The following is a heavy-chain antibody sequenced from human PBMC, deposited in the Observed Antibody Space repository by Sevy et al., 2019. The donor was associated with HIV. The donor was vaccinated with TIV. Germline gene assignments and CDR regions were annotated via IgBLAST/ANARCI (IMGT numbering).Heavy chain of an antibody. CDR2: IRSKAYGGTT. V-gene: IGHV3-49*03. CDR1: GFTFGDYA. CDR3: SGDVDYDYVWGSYRPFMSASNWFDP. J-gene: IGHJ5*02. D-gene: IGHD3-16*01. Sequence: GGSLRLSCTASGFTFGDYAMSWFRQAPGKGLEWVGFIRSKAYGGTTEYAASVKGRFTISRDDSKSIANLQMNSLKTEDTAVYYCSGDVDYDYVWGSYRPFMSASNWFDPWGQGTLVTVSS.